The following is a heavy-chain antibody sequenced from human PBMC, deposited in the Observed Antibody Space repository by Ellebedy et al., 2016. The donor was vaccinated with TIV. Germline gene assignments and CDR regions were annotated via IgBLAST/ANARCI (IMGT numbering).Heavy chain of an antibody. D-gene: IGHD2-15*01. CDR3: VKSTPTGASYYDA. Sequence: GESLKISCAASGFTFGNYWMHWVRRAPGKGLVWVSRVSRDGSERYYADSVKGRFTISRDNAKNTLSLQMNSLRDEDTALYYCVKSTPTGASYYDAWGQGTLVTVSS. CDR2: VSRDGSER. J-gene: IGHJ4*02. CDR1: GFTFGNYW. V-gene: IGHV3-74*01.